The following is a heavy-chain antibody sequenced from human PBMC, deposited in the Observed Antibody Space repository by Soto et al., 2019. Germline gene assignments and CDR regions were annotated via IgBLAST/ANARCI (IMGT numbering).Heavy chain of an antibody. CDR1: GFTFSSDW. J-gene: IGHJ6*02. D-gene: IGHD3-9*01. CDR2: INSDGSST. V-gene: IGHV3-74*01. CDR3: VKGTHYDILTGYLPLYYRIAV. Sequence: GGSLRLSCAASGFTFSSDWMHWVRQAPGKGLVWVSRINSDGSSTSYADSVKGRFTISRDNSKNTLYLQMSSLRAEDTAVYYCVKGTHYDILTGYLPLYYRIAVWGQRTTVTVSS.